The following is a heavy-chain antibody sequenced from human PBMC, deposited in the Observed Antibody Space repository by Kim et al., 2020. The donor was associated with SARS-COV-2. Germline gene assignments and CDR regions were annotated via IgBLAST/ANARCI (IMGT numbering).Heavy chain of an antibody. J-gene: IGHJ4*02. D-gene: IGHD3-16*01. Sequence: CADSVKGRFTISRDRSKTTVYLQMNSLRAEDTAVYYCARGPVLTYWGQGTLLTVSS. CDR3: ARGPVLTY. V-gene: IGHV3-23*01.